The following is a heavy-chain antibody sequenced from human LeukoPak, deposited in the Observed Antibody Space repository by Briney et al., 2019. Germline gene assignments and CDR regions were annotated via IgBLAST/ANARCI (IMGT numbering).Heavy chain of an antibody. J-gene: IGHJ4*02. CDR3: AKWSRGAGNHFDY. CDR2: INSDGSYI. Sequence: GGSLRLSCSASGFTFSLYAMHWVRQAPGKGLEYVSAINSDGSYIYYADSVKGRFTISRDNSKNTLYLQMSSLRAEDTAIYYCAKWSRGAGNHFDYWGQGTLVTVSS. V-gene: IGHV3-64D*06. CDR1: GFTFSLYA. D-gene: IGHD4-23*01.